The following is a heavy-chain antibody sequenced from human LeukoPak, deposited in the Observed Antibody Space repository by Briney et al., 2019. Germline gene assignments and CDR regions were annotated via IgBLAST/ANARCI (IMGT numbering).Heavy chain of an antibody. CDR3: AKDFRIGYSAHFDY. CDR1: GFTFRSHA. V-gene: IGHV3-23*01. CDR2: IYENGGTT. J-gene: IGHJ4*02. D-gene: IGHD2-21*01. Sequence: GGSLRLSCVGSGFTFRSHAMSWVRQAPEKGLEFVSGIYENGGTTYYADSVKGRFSISRDNSKNTLYLQMDSLRGEDTAVYFCAKDFRIGYSAHFDYWGQGALVTVSS.